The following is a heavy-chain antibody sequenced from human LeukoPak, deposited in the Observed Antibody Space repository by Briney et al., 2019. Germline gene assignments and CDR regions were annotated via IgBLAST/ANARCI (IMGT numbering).Heavy chain of an antibody. CDR3: ARGNGGDYDYVWGSYPLPVY. V-gene: IGHV4-39*07. Sequence: SETLSLTCTVSGGSISSSSYYWGWIRQPPGKGLEWIGSIYYSGSTNYNPSLKSRVTISVDTSKNQFSLKLSSVTAADTAVYYCARGNGGDYDYVWGSYPLPVYWGQGTLVTVSS. CDR2: IYYSGST. CDR1: GGSISSSSYY. J-gene: IGHJ4*02. D-gene: IGHD3-16*02.